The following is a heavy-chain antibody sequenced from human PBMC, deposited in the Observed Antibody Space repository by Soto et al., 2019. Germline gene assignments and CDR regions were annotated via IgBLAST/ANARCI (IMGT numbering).Heavy chain of an antibody. Sequence: SETLSLTCTVAGGSLSSYYWSRIRQPPGKGLEWIGYIYYSGSTNYNPSLKSRVTISVDTSKNQFSLKLSSVTAADTAVYYCARRYGSSFDYWGQGTLVTVSS. CDR1: GGSLSSYY. CDR3: ARRYGSSFDY. V-gene: IGHV4-59*08. D-gene: IGHD1-1*01. CDR2: IYYSGST. J-gene: IGHJ4*02.